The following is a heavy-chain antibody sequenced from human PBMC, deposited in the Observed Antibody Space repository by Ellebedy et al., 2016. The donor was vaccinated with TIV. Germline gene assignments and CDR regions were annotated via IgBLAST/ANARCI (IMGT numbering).Heavy chain of an antibody. CDR1: GYFISDGYY. CDR3: ARDGTVLVPAADMDV. J-gene: IGHJ6*03. V-gene: IGHV4-38-2*02. D-gene: IGHD2-2*01. Sequence: SETLSLTCTVSGYFISDGYYWGWIRQPPGEGLEWIGSGYHSGSTFYNPSLKSRVSISVDRTKNQFSLRLASVTAADTAVYYCARDGTVLVPAADMDVWGKGTTVTVSS. CDR2: GYHSGST.